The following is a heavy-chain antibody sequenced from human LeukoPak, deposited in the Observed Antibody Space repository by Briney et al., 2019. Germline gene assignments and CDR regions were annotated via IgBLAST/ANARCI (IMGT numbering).Heavy chain of an antibody. CDR2: IIPIFGTA. CDR1: GGTFSSYA. CDR3: ARSYRSSTSCYEGWFDP. D-gene: IGHD2-2*01. V-gene: IGHV1-69*05. Sequence: LVKVSCKASGGTFSSYAISWVRQAPGQGLEWMGGIIPIFGTANYAQKFQGRVTITTDESTSTAYMELSSLRSEDTAVYYCARSYRSSTSCYEGWFDPWGQGTLVTVSS. J-gene: IGHJ5*02.